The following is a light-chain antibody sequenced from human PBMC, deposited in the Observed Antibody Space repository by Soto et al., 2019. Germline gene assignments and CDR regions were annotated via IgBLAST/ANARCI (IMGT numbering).Light chain of an antibody. CDR1: QSVLYSSNNKNY. J-gene: IGKJ4*01. V-gene: IGKV4-1*01. CDR3: QQYYSKPLT. CDR2: WAS. Sequence: DIVMTQSTDSLAVSLGERATINCKSSQSVLYSSNNKNYLGWYQQKVGQPPKLLIYWASTRESGVPDRFSGSGSGTDFTLTISSLQAEDVAVYYCQQYYSKPLTFGGGTKVEIK.